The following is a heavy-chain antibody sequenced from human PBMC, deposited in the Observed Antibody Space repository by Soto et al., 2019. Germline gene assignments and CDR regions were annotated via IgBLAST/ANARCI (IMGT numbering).Heavy chain of an antibody. J-gene: IGHJ4*02. V-gene: IGHV4-59*01. CDR2: INYSGST. CDR1: RGSIGSDY. Sequence: SETLSLTCTVSRGSIGSDYWSWIRQPPGKGLEWIGYINYSGSTKYNPSLKSRVTISVDTSKNQFSLKLSSVTAADKAVYYGASGTSGQFHYWGQGTPVTVSS. D-gene: IGHD2-2*01. CDR3: ASGTSGQFHY.